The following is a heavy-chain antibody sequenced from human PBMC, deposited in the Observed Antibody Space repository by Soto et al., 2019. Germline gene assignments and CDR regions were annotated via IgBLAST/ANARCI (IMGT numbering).Heavy chain of an antibody. D-gene: IGHD3-16*02. V-gene: IGHV5-51*01. J-gene: IGHJ3*02. CDR1: GYSFTSYW. CDR2: IYPGDSDT. CDR3: ARSGYYYYYIWGSYRYSDAFDI. Sequence: GESLKISCKGSGYSFTSYWIGWVRQMPGKGREWMGIIYPGDSDTRYSPSFQGQVTISADKCISTAYLQWSSLKASDTAMYYCARSGYYYYYIWGSYRYSDAFDIWGQGTMVTVSS.